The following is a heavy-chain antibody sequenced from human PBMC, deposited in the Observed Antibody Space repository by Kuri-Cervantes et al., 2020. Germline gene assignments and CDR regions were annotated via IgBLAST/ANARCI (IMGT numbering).Heavy chain of an antibody. D-gene: IGHD3-9*01. CDR2: INHSGST. J-gene: IGHJ4*02. Sequence: ESLKISCAASGFTFSDWYMSWIRQAPGKGLEWIGEINHSGSTNYNPSLKSRVTISVDTSKNQFSLKLSSVTAADTAVYYCASGYYDILTGYSDYWGQGTLVTVSS. CDR1: GFTFSDWY. V-gene: IGHV4-34*01. CDR3: ASGYYDILTGYSDY.